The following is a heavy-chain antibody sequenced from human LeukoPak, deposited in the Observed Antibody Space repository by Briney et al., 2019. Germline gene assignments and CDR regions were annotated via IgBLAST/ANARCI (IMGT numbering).Heavy chain of an antibody. Sequence: SETLSLTCAVSGDSISSRNWWSWVRQPPGKGLEWIGEIYHRGSTNYNPSLKSRVTISVDKSKNHFSLELSSVTAADTAVYYCARSEWEPQAEYFQHWGQGTLVTVSS. D-gene: IGHD1-26*01. CDR1: GDSISSRNW. CDR3: ARSEWEPQAEYFQH. J-gene: IGHJ1*01. CDR2: IYHRGST. V-gene: IGHV4-4*02.